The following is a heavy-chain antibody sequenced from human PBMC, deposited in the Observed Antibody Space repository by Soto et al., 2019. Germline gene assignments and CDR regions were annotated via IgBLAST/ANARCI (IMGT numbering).Heavy chain of an antibody. V-gene: IGHV1-3*01. Sequence: ASVKVSCKASGYTFTSYAMHWVRQATGQRLEWKGWINAGNGNTKYSQKFQGRVTITRDTSASTAYMELSSLRSEDTAVYYCARGLNGYLHYFDYWGQGTLVTVSS. CDR3: ARGLNGYLHYFDY. CDR2: INAGNGNT. D-gene: IGHD5-18*01. CDR1: GYTFTSYA. J-gene: IGHJ4*02.